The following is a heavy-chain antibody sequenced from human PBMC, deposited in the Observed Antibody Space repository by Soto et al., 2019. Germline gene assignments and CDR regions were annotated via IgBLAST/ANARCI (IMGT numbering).Heavy chain of an antibody. CDR2: IYYSGST. CDR3: ARHDYGVYGKDLYYFDY. Sequence: QLQLQESGPGLVKPSETLSLTCTVSGGSISSSSYYWGWIRQPPGKGLEWIGSIYYSGSTYYNPSLKSRVTISVDTSKNQFSLKLSSVTAADTAVYYCARHDYGVYGKDLYYFDYWGQGTLVTVSS. V-gene: IGHV4-39*01. CDR1: GGSISSSSYY. J-gene: IGHJ4*02. D-gene: IGHD4-17*01.